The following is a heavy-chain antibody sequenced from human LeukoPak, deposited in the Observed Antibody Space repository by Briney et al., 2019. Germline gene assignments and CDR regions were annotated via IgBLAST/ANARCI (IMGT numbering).Heavy chain of an antibody. V-gene: IGHV3-73*01. CDR2: IRSKANSYAT. Sequence: PGGSLRLSCAASGFTFSGSAMHWVRQASGKGLEWVGRIRSKANSYATAYAASVKGRFTISRDDSKNTAYLQVNSLKTEDTAVYYCTRHTAAAGTDYWGQGTLVTVSS. CDR3: TRHTAAAGTDY. CDR1: GFTFSGSA. D-gene: IGHD6-13*01. J-gene: IGHJ4*02.